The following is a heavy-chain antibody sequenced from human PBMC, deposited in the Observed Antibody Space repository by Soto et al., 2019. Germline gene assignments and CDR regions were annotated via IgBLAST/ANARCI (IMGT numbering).Heavy chain of an antibody. D-gene: IGHD1-26*01. CDR2: DYYSGTN. J-gene: IGHJ4*02. Sequence: PSETLSLTCTVSGGSIRDDDYYWGWIRQPPGQGLEWIGYDYYSGTNYSHPSLNSRVSISVDTSENQFSLRLTSVTAADPAVYYCVTVNLVGAAYYFDYWGPGTLVTVSS. V-gene: IGHV4-30-4*01. CDR1: GGSIRDDDYY. CDR3: VTVNLVGAAYYFDY.